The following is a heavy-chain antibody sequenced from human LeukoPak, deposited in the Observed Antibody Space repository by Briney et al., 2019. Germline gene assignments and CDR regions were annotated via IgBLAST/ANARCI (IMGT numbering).Heavy chain of an antibody. CDR1: GGSITTYY. J-gene: IGHJ6*02. CDR3: AKDMGITYYGMDV. D-gene: IGHD3-22*01. CDR2: IFYSGST. V-gene: IGHV4-59*12. Sequence: SETLSLTGTVSGGSITTYYWSWIRQPPGKGLEWIGFIFYSGSTNYNPSLKSRVTISLNTSKTQFSLKLSSVTAADTALYYCAKDMGITYYGMDVWGQGTTVTVSS.